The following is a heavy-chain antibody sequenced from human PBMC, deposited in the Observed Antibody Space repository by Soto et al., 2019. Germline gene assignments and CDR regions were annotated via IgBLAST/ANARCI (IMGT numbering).Heavy chain of an antibody. V-gene: IGHV5-51*01. D-gene: IGHD3-16*01. CDR3: ARRARGNWAFDY. CDR2: IYPGDSDT. J-gene: IGHJ4*02. Sequence: PGESLKISCEGSGYTFTNYWIGWVRQMPGKGLEWMGIIYPGDSDTRYSPSFQGQDTFSADKSTTSAYLQWSSLKASDTAIYFCARRARGNWAFDYWGQGTLVTSPQ. CDR1: GYTFTNYW.